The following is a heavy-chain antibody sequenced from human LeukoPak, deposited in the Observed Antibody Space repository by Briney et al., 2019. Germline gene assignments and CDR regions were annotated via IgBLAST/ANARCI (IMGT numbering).Heavy chain of an antibody. J-gene: IGHJ5*02. Sequence: PSETLSLTCAVSGGSISSNSYYWGWIRQPPGKGLEWIGSIYHSGTTYYSPSLRSRVTISLNKSKNQFSLKLTSVTAADTAVYYCARDGASHYSDTSGNYYVPHWFDPWGQGTLVTVSS. D-gene: IGHD3-22*01. CDR2: IYHSGTT. CDR3: ARDGASHYSDTSGNYYVPHWFDP. CDR1: GGSISSNSYY. V-gene: IGHV4-39*07.